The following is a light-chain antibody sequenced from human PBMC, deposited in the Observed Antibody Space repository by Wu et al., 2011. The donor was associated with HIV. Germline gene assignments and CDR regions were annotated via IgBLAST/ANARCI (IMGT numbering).Light chain of an antibody. V-gene: IGKV3-15*01. Sequence: EITMTQSPATLSVSPGERATLSCRASQSVSGNLAWYQQKPGQAPRLLIYGASTRATGIPARFSGSGSGTEFTLTISSLQPEDVATYYCQKYNTAPWTFGQGTKVEMK. CDR3: QKYNTAPWT. CDR1: QSVSGN. CDR2: GAS. J-gene: IGKJ1*01.